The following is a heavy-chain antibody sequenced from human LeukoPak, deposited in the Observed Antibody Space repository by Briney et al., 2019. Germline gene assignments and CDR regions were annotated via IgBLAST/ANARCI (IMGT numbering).Heavy chain of an antibody. CDR2: SSSSGSTI. J-gene: IGHJ4*02. D-gene: IGHD2-2*01. CDR1: GFTFSSYE. Sequence: GGSLRLSCAASGFTFSSYEMNWVRQAPGKGLEWVSYSSSSGSTIYYADSVKGRFTISRDNAKNSLYLQMNSLRAEDTAVYYCAREHCSSTSCSYFDYWGQGTLATVSS. V-gene: IGHV3-48*03. CDR3: AREHCSSTSCSYFDY.